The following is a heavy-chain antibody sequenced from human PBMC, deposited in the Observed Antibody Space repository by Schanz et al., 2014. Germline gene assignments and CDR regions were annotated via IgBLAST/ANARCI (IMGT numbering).Heavy chain of an antibody. CDR1: GFVFRTFA. CDR2: ISSTSRAT. CDR3: AKEKEEVAADGSFFDY. V-gene: IGHV3-48*01. J-gene: IGHJ4*02. D-gene: IGHD6-13*01. Sequence: EVQLLESGGTVVQPGGSLRVSCAASGFVFRTFAMYWVRQAPGKGLEWISYISSTSRATYYADSVKGRFTISRDNSKNTVNLQMNSLRAEDTAVYYCAKEKEEVAADGSFFDYWGQGTLVTVSS.